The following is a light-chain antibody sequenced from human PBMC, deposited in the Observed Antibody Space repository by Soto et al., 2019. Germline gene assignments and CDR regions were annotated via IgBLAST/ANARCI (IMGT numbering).Light chain of an antibody. J-gene: IGKJ1*01. CDR3: QQYNNWPRT. CDR2: GAS. Sequence: EIVMTQSPAPLSVSPGERATLSCRASQSVSSNLAWYQQKPGQAPRLLIYGASTRATGIPARFSGSGSGTEFNLTISSLQSEDVAVYYCQQYNNWPRTLGQGTKVDIK. CDR1: QSVSSN. V-gene: IGKV3-15*01.